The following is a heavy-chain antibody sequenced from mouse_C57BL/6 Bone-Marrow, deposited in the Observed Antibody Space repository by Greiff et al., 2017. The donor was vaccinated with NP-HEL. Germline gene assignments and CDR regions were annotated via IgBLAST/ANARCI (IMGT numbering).Heavy chain of an antibody. CDR2: INSDGGST. D-gene: IGHD1-1*01. V-gene: IGHV5-2*01. Sequence: DVMLVESGGGLVQPGESLKLSCESNEYEFPSHDMSWVRKTPEKRLELVAAINSDGGSTYYPDTMERRFIISRDNTKKTLYLQMSSLRSEDTALYYCARQGHYYGSSYGYFDVWGTGTTVTVSS. J-gene: IGHJ1*03. CDR1: EYEFPSHD. CDR3: ARQGHYYGSSYGYFDV.